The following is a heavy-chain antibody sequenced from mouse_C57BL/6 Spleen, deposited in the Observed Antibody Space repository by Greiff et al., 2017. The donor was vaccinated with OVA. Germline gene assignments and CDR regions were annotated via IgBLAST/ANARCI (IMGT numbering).Heavy chain of an antibody. J-gene: IGHJ1*03. CDR3: ARNYGTLYRYFDV. CDR1: GFTFSSYA. D-gene: IGHD1-1*01. Sequence: EVQLVESGGGLVKPGGSLKLSCAASGFTFSSYAMSWVRQTPEKRLEWVATISDGGSYTYYPDNVKGRFTISRDNAKNNLYLQMSHLKSEDTAMYYCARNYGTLYRYFDVWGTGTTVTVSS. V-gene: IGHV5-4*01. CDR2: ISDGGSYT.